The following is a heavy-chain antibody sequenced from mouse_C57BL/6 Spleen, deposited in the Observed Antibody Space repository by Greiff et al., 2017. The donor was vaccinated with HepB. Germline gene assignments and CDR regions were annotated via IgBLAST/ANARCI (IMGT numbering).Heavy chain of an antibody. D-gene: IGHD1-1*01. Sequence: EVMLVESGGGLVKPGGSLKLSCAASGFTFSDYGMHWVRQAPEKGLEWVAYISSGSSTIYYADTVKGRFTISRDNAKNTLFLQMTSLRSEDTAMYYCARDGIYYYGSSYAWFAYWGQGTLVTVSA. CDR2: ISSGSSTI. CDR3: ARDGIYYYGSSYAWFAY. V-gene: IGHV5-17*01. CDR1: GFTFSDYG. J-gene: IGHJ3*01.